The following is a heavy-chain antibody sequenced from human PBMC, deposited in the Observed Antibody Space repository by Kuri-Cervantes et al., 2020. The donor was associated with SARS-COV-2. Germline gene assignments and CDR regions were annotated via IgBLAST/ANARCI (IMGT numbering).Heavy chain of an antibody. V-gene: IGHV3-15*01. CDR3: TTSLVAGGFDY. J-gene: IGHJ4*02. CDR1: GFTLNNAW. CDR2: ITSKTDGGTI. Sequence: GGSLRLSCAASGFTLNNAWMSWVRQTPGTGLEWVGRITSKTDGGTIDYTAPVEGRFTISRDDSKNTLYLQLNNLKTEDTAVYYCTTSLVAGGFDYWGPGTLVTVSS.